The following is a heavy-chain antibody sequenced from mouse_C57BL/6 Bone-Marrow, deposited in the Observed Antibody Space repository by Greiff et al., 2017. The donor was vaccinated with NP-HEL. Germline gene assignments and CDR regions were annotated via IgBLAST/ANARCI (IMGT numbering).Heavy chain of an antibody. CDR1: GYAFTNYL. J-gene: IGHJ3*01. CDR3: ASGFAY. CDR2: INPGSGGT. V-gene: IGHV1-54*01. Sequence: VQLQESGAELVRPGTSVKVSCKASGYAFTNYLIEWVKQRPGQGLEWIGVINPGSGGTNYNEKFKGKATLTADKSSSTAYMQLSSLTSADSSVYFCASGFAYCGQGTLVTVSA.